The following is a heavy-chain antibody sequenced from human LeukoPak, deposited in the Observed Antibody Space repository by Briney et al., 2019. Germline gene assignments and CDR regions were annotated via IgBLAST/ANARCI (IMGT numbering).Heavy chain of an antibody. CDR2: INHSGST. Sequence: PSETLSLTCAVYGGSFSGYYWSWIRQPPGKGLEWIGEINHSGSTNYNPSLKSRVTISVDTSKNQFSLKLSSVTAAGTAVYYCARFGDTDAFDIWGQGTMVTVSS. D-gene: IGHD2-2*02. CDR3: ARFGDTDAFDI. V-gene: IGHV4-34*01. J-gene: IGHJ3*02. CDR1: GGSFSGYY.